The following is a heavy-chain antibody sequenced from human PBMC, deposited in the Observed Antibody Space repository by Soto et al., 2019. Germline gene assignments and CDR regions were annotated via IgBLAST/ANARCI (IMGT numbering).Heavy chain of an antibody. Sequence: EVQLVESGGGLVQPGGSLRLSCAASGFTFSNYDMHWVRQGTGKGLGWASSITPTGDTYYPGSVRGRFTISREDAKNSLYLQMNSLRVEDTAVYYCVRQSGGDFDYWGQGTLVTVSS. J-gene: IGHJ4*02. CDR1: GFTFSNYD. CDR3: VRQSGGDFDY. V-gene: IGHV3-13*01. CDR2: ITPTGDT. D-gene: IGHD2-8*02.